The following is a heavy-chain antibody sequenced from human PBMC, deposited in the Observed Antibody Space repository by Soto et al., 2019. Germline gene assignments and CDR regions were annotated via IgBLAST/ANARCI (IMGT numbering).Heavy chain of an antibody. D-gene: IGHD4-4*01. Sequence: SETLSLTCTVSGGSISSGGYYWSWIRQHPGKGLEWIGYIYYSGSTYYNPSLKSRVTISVDTSKNQFSLKLSSVTAADTAVYYCAREGDGYSYFQHWGQGTLVTVSS. CDR2: IYYSGST. CDR3: AREGDGYSYFQH. V-gene: IGHV4-31*03. J-gene: IGHJ1*01. CDR1: GGSISSGGYY.